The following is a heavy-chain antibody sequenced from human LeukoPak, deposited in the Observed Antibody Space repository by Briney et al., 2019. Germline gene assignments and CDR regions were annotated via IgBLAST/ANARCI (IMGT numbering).Heavy chain of an antibody. CDR3: AREAEEFLGQSHYYYYMDV. Sequence: SETLSLTCTVSGGSISSGSYYWSWIRQPAGKGLEWIGRIYTSGSTNYNPSLKSRVTISVDTSKNQFSLKLSSLTAADTAVYYCAREAEEFLGQSHYYYYMDVWGKGTTVTVSS. V-gene: IGHV4-61*02. D-gene: IGHD3-10*01. CDR2: IYTSGST. J-gene: IGHJ6*03. CDR1: GGSISSGSYY.